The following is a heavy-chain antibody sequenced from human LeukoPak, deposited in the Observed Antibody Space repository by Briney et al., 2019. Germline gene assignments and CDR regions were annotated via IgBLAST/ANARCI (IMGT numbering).Heavy chain of an antibody. Sequence: PGGSLRLSCVASGLSLRNYWMSWVRQAPGKGLEWVANIKQDESEKYYVDSVKGRFTISRGNAKNSLYLQMNSLRAEDTAVYYCARALDSSSSRYQAFEYWGQGTLVTVSS. CDR3: ARALDSSSSRYQAFEY. CDR2: IKQDESEK. J-gene: IGHJ4*02. D-gene: IGHD2-2*01. CDR1: GLSLRNYW. V-gene: IGHV3-7*01.